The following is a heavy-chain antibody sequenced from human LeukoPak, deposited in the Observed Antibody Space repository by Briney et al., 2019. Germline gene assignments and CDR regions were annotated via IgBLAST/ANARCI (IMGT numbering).Heavy chain of an antibody. D-gene: IGHD3-10*01. CDR1: GGSVSSSSYS. Sequence: SETLSLTCTVSGGSVSSSSYSWGWIRQPPGKGLEWIGSIYYSGSTYYDPSLKSRVTISVDTSKNQFSLKLSSVTAADTAVYHCASQIVGSGNYYNFDYWGQGTLVTVSS. V-gene: IGHV4-39*01. CDR2: IYYSGST. CDR3: ASQIVGSGNYYNFDY. J-gene: IGHJ4*02.